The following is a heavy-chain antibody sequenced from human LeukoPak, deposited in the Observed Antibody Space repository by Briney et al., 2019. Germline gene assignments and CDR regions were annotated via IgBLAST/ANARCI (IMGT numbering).Heavy chain of an antibody. D-gene: IGHD4/OR15-4a*01. CDR2: IFYSGRT. CDR3: GRHQTMYYGMDV. V-gene: IGHV4-39*01. J-gene: IGHJ6*02. Sequence: PSQTLSLTCTVSSGAITRSSYDWGWIRQPPGKGLEWSGRIFYSGRTYYNPSLKSRVILSVDTSKNQFPLKLSSVTAAETAVYYCGRHQTMYYGMDVWGQGTTVTVPS. CDR1: SGAITRSSYD.